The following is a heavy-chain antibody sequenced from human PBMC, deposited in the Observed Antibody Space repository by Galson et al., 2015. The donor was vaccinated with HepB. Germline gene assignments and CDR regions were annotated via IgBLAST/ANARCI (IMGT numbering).Heavy chain of an antibody. CDR3: ARDIVVVVAANGNWFDP. CDR2: ISAYNGNT. Sequence: SVKVSCKASGYTFTSYGISWVRQAPGQGLEWMGWISAYNGNTNYAQKPQGRVTMTTDTSTSTAYMELRSLRSDDTAVYYCARDIVVVVAANGNWFDPWGQGTLVTVSS. CDR1: GYTFTSYG. J-gene: IGHJ5*02. D-gene: IGHD2-15*01. V-gene: IGHV1-18*04.